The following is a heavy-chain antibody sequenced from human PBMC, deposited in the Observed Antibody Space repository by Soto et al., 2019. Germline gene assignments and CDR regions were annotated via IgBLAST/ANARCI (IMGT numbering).Heavy chain of an antibody. J-gene: IGHJ4*02. CDR1: GGSISSNY. V-gene: IGHV4-59*01. D-gene: IGHD6-13*01. CDR2: VYNSGST. Sequence: PSETLSLTCTVSGGSISSNYWIWTRQPPGKGLEWIGYVYNSGSTNYNPSLKSRVTISEDTSKSQFSLKVNSMAAADTAVYYCAGYRREAVAGYTLDNWGQGILVTVSS. CDR3: AGYRREAVAGYTLDN.